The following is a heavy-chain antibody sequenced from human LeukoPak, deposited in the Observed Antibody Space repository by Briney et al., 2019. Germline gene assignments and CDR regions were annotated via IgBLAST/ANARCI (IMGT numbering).Heavy chain of an antibody. V-gene: IGHV3-48*04. CDR2: ISSSSSTI. D-gene: IGHD4-17*01. CDR1: GFTFSSYS. CDR3: AREDTVTTVPGVDY. Sequence: PGGSLRLSCAASGFTFSSYSMNWVRQAPGKGLEWVSYISSSSSTIYYADSVKGRSTISRDNAKNSLYLQMNSLRAEDTAVYYCAREDTVTTVPGVDYWGQGTLVTVSS. J-gene: IGHJ4*02.